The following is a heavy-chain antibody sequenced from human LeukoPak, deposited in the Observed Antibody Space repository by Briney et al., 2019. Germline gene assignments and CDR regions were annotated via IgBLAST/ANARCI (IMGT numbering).Heavy chain of an antibody. J-gene: IGHJ5*02. Sequence: GGSLRLSCAASGFTFSNYWMSWVRQAPGKGLEWVANIKEDGRDKYYVDSVKGRFTISRDNSKNALFLQMNSLRAEDTAVYYCARDRSYSSSSGNWFDPWGQGTLVTVSS. CDR1: GFTFSNYW. CDR3: ARDRSYSSSSGNWFDP. D-gene: IGHD6-6*01. CDR2: IKEDGRDK. V-gene: IGHV3-7*01.